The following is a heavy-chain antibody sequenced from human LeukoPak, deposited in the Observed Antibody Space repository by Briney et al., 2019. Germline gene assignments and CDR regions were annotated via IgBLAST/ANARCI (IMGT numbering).Heavy chain of an antibody. V-gene: IGHV3-66*01. CDR3: AKDASQSYTAMVNWFGELLCDWFDP. Sequence: GGSLRLSCAASGFTVSSNYMSWVRQAPGKGLEWVSVIYSGGSTYYADSVKGRFTISRDNSMNTLYLQMNSLRAEDTAVYYCAKDASQSYTAMVNWFGELLCDWFDPWGQGTLVTVSS. CDR2: IYSGGST. D-gene: IGHD3-10*01. J-gene: IGHJ5*02. CDR1: GFTVSSNY.